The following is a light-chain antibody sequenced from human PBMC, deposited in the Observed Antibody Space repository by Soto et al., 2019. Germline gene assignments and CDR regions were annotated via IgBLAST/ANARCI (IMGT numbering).Light chain of an antibody. CDR3: SSYTTSSARV. CDR1: SSDVGIYHY. V-gene: IGLV2-14*01. Sequence: QSVLTQPASVSGSPGQSIAISCTGSSSDVGIYHYVSWYQQHPGKVPTLIIYEVSNRPSGVSNRFSCSKSGNTASLTISGLQAEDEADYYCSSYTTSSARVFGPGTMVSVL. CDR2: EVS. J-gene: IGLJ1*01.